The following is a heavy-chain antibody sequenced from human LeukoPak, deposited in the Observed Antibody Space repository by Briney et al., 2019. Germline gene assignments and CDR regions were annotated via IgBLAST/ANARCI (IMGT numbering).Heavy chain of an antibody. V-gene: IGHV4-39*07. D-gene: IGHD6-13*01. CDR3: ARVPRAAAGTEWFDP. J-gene: IGHJ5*02. Sequence: SETLSLTCTVSGGSISSSSYYWGWIRQPPGKGLEWIGSIYYSGSTYYNPSLKSRVTISVDTSKNQFSLKLSSVTAADTAVYYCARVPRAAAGTEWFDPWGQGTLVTVSS. CDR2: IYYSGST. CDR1: GGSISSSSYY.